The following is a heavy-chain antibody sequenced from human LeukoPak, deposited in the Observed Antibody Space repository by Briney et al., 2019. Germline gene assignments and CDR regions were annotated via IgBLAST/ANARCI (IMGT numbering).Heavy chain of an antibody. CDR3: ARGVYYYDSSGYYYGPYFDY. V-gene: IGHV1-2*02. CDR2: INPNSGGT. D-gene: IGHD3-22*01. CDR1: GYTFTGYY. J-gene: IGHJ4*02. Sequence: VASVKVSCKASGYTFTGYYMHWVRQAPGQGLEWMGWINPNSGGTNYAQKFQGRVTMTRDTSISTAYMELSRLRSDDTAVYYCARGVYYYDSSGYYYGPYFDYWGQGTLVTVSS.